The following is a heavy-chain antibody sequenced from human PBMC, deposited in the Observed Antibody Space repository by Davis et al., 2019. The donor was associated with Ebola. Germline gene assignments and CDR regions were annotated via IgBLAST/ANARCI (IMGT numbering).Heavy chain of an antibody. Sequence: PGGSLRLSCAASGFNLSDHYIDWVRQAPGKGLEWICRVKNRVNGYTTEYAASVKGRFTISRDDSKNALSLQVNSLMTEDTAVYYCARTPLRYCTGDVCSFSYNYGMDVWGQGATVTVSS. CDR2: VKNRVNGYTT. CDR1: GFNLSDHY. J-gene: IGHJ6*02. V-gene: IGHV3-72*01. CDR3: ARTPLRYCTGDVCSFSYNYGMDV. D-gene: IGHD2-8*02.